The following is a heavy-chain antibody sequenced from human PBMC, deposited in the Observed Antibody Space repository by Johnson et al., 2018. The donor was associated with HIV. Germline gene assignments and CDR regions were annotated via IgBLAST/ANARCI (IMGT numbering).Heavy chain of an antibody. Sequence: VQLVESGGGVIRPGGSRRLTCTASGFTFDDYGMSWVRQAPGKGLEWVSGINWNGDNTGYTDSLKGRFTISRDNAKNSLYLEMNTVTAEDTAFYYCARFLGYYDSGGNYFGDAFDVWGQGTMVTVSS. J-gene: IGHJ3*01. D-gene: IGHD3-22*01. CDR3: ARFLGYYDSGGNYFGDAFDV. CDR1: GFTFDDYG. V-gene: IGHV3-20*04. CDR2: INWNGDNT.